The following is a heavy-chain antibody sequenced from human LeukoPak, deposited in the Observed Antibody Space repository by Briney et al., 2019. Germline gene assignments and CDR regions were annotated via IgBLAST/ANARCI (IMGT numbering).Heavy chain of an antibody. D-gene: IGHD4-23*01. V-gene: IGHV3-21*01. Sequence: GGSLRLSCAASGFTFSTYTMNWVRQAPGKGLEWVSCISSSSTYIHYADSVKGRFTISRDDAKNSLYLQMNSLRAEDTAVYYCARENYGGNFDNWGQGTLVTVSS. CDR2: ISSSSTYI. CDR1: GFTFSTYT. CDR3: ARENYGGNFDN. J-gene: IGHJ4*02.